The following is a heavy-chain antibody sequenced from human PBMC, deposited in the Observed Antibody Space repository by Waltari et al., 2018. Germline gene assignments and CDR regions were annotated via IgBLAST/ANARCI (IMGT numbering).Heavy chain of an antibody. Sequence: QVVLLESGPGLVKPLETLSLTCTVSGDSISRYYWGWVRQPAGKTLEWIGRIYSGGTTHYNPSLKSRVTLSVDMSQNQVSLRLTSVTAADTAMYYCVRDGGRLYGPENFHGIDSWGQGTLVTVSS. CDR2: IYSGGTT. CDR3: VRDGGRLYGPENFHGIDS. CDR1: GDSISRYY. V-gene: IGHV4-4*07. J-gene: IGHJ4*02. D-gene: IGHD3-10*01.